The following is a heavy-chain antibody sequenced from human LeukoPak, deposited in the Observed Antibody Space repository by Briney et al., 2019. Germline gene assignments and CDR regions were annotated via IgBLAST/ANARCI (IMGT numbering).Heavy chain of an antibody. J-gene: IGHJ3*02. D-gene: IGHD6-19*01. V-gene: IGHV4-59*12. CDR1: GGSISSYY. CDR3: ARDLTVAGRGAFDI. CDR2: IYYSGST. Sequence: SETLSLTCTVSGGSISSYYWSWIRQPPGKGLEWIGYIYYSGSTNYNPSLKSRVTISVDTPKNQFSLKLSSVTAADTAVYYCARDLTVAGRGAFDIWGQGTMVTVSS.